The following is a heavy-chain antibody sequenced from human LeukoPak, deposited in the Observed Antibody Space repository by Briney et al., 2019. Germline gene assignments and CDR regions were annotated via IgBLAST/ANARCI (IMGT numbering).Heavy chain of an antibody. CDR2: IIPIFGTA. CDR3: ASCSAAHTAMVSSDDFYYMDV. V-gene: IGHV1-69*05. D-gene: IGHD5-18*01. J-gene: IGHJ6*03. CDR1: GCTFISYA. Sequence: SVTVSFKASGCTFISYAISWLRQAPGQGLEWMGGIIPIFGTANVAQKFQGRVTMTTAESTSTAYMELSSLRSEDTAVYYCASCSAAHTAMVSSDDFYYMDVWGKGTTVTVSS.